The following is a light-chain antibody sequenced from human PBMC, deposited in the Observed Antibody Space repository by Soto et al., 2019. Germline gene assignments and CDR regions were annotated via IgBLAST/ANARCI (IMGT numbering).Light chain of an antibody. J-gene: IGKJ4*01. V-gene: IGKV1-9*01. CDR3: QQVKSYPRT. CDR1: QGIAGS. Sequence: DIQLTQSPSFLSASVGDRVTITCRSSQGIAGSLAWYQHKPGKPPKLLISAESTLQSGVPSRFSGSGSGTRGTLTISSLQPEDLATFYCQQVKSYPRTFGGGTKVDIK. CDR2: AES.